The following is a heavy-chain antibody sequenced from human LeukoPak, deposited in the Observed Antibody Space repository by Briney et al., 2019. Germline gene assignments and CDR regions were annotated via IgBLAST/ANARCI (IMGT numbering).Heavy chain of an antibody. CDR1: GFTFSSYV. Sequence: GGSLRLSCAASGFTFSSYVMTWVRQAPGKGLEWVSYISSSGITIYYADSVKGRFTISRDNAKNSLYLQMNSLRAEDTAVYYCARAPMYYFDYWGQGTLVTVSS. V-gene: IGHV3-48*03. J-gene: IGHJ4*02. D-gene: IGHD2-8*01. CDR2: ISSSGITI. CDR3: ARAPMYYFDY.